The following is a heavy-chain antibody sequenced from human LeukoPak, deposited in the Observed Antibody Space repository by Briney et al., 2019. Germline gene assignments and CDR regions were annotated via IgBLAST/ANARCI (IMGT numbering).Heavy chain of an antibody. CDR1: GYTFTGLGLY. CDR2: INPRSGGT. V-gene: IGHV1-2*02. D-gene: IGHD1-1*01. CDR3: ATDPTTAGTTRFDY. J-gene: IGHJ4*02. Sequence: GASVKVSCKTSGYTFTGLGLYIHWVRQAPGQGLEWMGWINPRSGGTNYAQKFQGRVTMTRDTSISTAYMELSRLTSDDTAVYYCATDPTTAGTTRFDYWGQGTLATVSS.